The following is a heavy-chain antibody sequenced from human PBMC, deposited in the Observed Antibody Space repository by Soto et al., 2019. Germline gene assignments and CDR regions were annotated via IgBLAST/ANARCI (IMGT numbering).Heavy chain of an antibody. V-gene: IGHV3-30*18. CDR3: AKGVTMVRGVILDWVDP. CDR1: GFTFSSYG. D-gene: IGHD3-10*01. CDR2: ISYDGSNK. Sequence: QVQLVESGGGVVQPGRSLRLSCAASGFTFSSYGMHWVRQAPGKGLEWVAVISYDGSNKYYADSVKGRFTISRDNSKNTLYLQMNSLRTVDTAVYFCAKGVTMVRGVILDWVDPWGQGTLVTVSS. J-gene: IGHJ5*02.